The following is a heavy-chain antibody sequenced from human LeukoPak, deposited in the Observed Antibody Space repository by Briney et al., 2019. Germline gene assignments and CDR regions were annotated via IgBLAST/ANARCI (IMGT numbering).Heavy chain of an antibody. J-gene: IGHJ3*02. CDR3: ARDHKNVDSDAFDI. V-gene: IGHV4-59*12. CDR1: GGSMSSYY. D-gene: IGHD5-12*01. Sequence: PSETLSLTCTVSGGSMSSYYWSWIRQPPGKGLEWIGYIYYSGSTNYNPSLKSRVTISVDTSKNQFSLKLSSVTAADTAVYYCARDHKNVDSDAFDIWGQGTMVTVSS. CDR2: IYYSGST.